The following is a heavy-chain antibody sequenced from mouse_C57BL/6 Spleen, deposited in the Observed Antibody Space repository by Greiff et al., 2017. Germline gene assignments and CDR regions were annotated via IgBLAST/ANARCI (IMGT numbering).Heavy chain of an antibody. V-gene: IGHV1-42*01. Sequence: EVKLMESGPELVKPGASVKISCKASGYSFTGYYMNWVKQSPEKSLEWIGEINPSTGGTTYNQKFKAKATLTVDKSSSTAYMQLKSLTSEDSAVYYCARGEDYWGQGTSVTVSS. CDR2: INPSTGGT. CDR3: ARGEDY. J-gene: IGHJ4*01. CDR1: GYSFTGYY.